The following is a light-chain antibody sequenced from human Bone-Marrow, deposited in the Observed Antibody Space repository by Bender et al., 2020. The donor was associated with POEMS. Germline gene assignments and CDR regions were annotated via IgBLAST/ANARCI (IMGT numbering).Light chain of an antibody. CDR2: SSH. V-gene: IGLV1-44*01. CDR1: SSNIGAHA. J-gene: IGLJ3*02. CDR3: AVWDDSLNGWV. Sequence: QSVLTQPPSASGTPGQRVTISCSGGSSNIGAHAVNWYQHLPGTTPNPFIYSSHRRPSEVPDRFSGSRSGTSASLAISGLQSEDEADYYCAVWDDSLNGWVFGGGTKLTVL.